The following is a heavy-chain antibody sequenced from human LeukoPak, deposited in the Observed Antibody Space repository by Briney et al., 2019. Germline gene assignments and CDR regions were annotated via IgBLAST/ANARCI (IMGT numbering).Heavy chain of an antibody. CDR2: ISYDGSNK. CDR1: GFTFSSYA. J-gene: IGHJ4*02. D-gene: IGHD3-3*01. V-gene: IGHV3-30-3*01. CDR3: ARDFKEYDFWSGYPMNPFDY. Sequence: PGGSLRLSCAASGFTFSSYAMHWVRQAPGKGLEWVAVISYDGSNKYYADSVKGRFTISRDNSKNTLYLQMNSLRAEDTAVYYCARDFKEYDFWSGYPMNPFDYWGQGTLVTVSS.